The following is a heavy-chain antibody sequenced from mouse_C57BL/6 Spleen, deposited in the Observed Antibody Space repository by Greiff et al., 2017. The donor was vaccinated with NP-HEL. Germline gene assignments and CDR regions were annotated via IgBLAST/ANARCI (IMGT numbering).Heavy chain of an antibody. J-gene: IGHJ4*01. CDR1: GYTFTGYW. Sequence: VQLQQSGAELMKPGASVKLSCKATGYTFTGYWIEWVKQRPGHGLEWIGEILPGSGNTYYNEKFKGKATLTADKSSSTAYMELRSLTSEDSAVYFCARRSRANWDPYYYAMDYWGQGTSVTVSS. D-gene: IGHD4-1*01. V-gene: IGHV1-9*01. CDR3: ARRSRANWDPYYYAMDY. CDR2: ILPGSGNT.